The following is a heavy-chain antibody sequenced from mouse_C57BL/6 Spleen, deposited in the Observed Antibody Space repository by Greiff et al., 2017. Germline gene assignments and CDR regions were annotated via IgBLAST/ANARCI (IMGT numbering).Heavy chain of an antibody. Sequence: VQLQQPGAELVRPESSVKLSCKASGYTFTSYWMHWVKQRPIQGLEWIGNIDPSDSETHYNQKFKDKATLTVDKSSSTAYMQLSSLTSEDSAVYYCARQDYGSAMDYWGQGTSVTVSS. J-gene: IGHJ4*01. D-gene: IGHD1-1*01. CDR2: IDPSDSET. CDR3: ARQDYGSAMDY. CDR1: GYTFTSYW. V-gene: IGHV1-52*01.